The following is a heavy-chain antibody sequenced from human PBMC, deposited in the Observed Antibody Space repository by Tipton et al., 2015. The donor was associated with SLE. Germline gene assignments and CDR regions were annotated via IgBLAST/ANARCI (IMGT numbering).Heavy chain of an antibody. Sequence: TLSLTCTVSGVSVNSGGFYLAWIRQSPGMGLEWIGSIYHGGSTYYTSSLRGRVTISVDTSKNQFSLKLKSVTAADTAIYYCALGQQLPTFDIWGQGTMVTVSS. CDR2: IYHGGST. D-gene: IGHD6-13*01. J-gene: IGHJ3*02. V-gene: IGHV4-38-2*02. CDR1: GVSVNSGGFY. CDR3: ALGQQLPTFDI.